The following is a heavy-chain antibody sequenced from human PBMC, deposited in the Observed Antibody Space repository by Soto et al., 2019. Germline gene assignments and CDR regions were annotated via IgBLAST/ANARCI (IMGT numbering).Heavy chain of an antibody. CDR1: GFTFSSYW. J-gene: IGHJ4*02. D-gene: IGHD4-4*01. CDR3: GRSREGYSYFEH. CDR2: ISSDGSSI. Sequence: EVQLVESGGGFVQPGGSLRLSCAASGFTFSSYWMHWVRQAPGAGPVWVSRISSDGSSIYYADSVKGRFTVSRDNAKNTLYVQMSSLRADDTAVYYCGRSREGYSYFEHWGQGTLVTGSS. V-gene: IGHV3-74*01.